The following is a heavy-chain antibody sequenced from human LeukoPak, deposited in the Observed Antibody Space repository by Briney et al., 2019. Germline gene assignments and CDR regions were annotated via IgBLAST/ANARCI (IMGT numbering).Heavy chain of an antibody. CDR2: IYYNRST. CDR3: ARVTAYYGWGSYGDFDY. Sequence: SQTLSLTCTVSGGSISSGDYYWSWIRQPPGKGLEWIWYIYYNRSTYYNPSRKSRVTLSVDTSKTQFALKLSSMTAPDTALYFCARVTAYYGWGSYGDFDYWGQGTLVTVSS. J-gene: IGHJ4*02. CDR1: GGSISSGDYY. V-gene: IGHV4-30-4*01. D-gene: IGHD3-10*01.